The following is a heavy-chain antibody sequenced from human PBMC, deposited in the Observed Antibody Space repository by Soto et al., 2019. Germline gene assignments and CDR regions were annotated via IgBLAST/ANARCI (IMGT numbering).Heavy chain of an antibody. CDR3: ANEDDYGHRRKAFDI. J-gene: IGHJ3*02. V-gene: IGHV3-30*18. D-gene: IGHD4-17*01. CDR2: ISYDGSKK. Sequence: QVQLVESGGGVVQPGRSLRLSCAASGFTFSSYGMHWVRQAPGKGLEWVAVISYDGSKKYYADSVQGRFTISRDNSNNALYLPKNGLSAEATAAYYCANEDDYGHRRKAFDIWGQGTMVTVSS. CDR1: GFTFSSYG.